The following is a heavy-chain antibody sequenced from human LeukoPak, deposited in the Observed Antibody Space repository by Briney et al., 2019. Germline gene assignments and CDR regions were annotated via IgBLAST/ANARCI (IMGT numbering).Heavy chain of an antibody. Sequence: PSETLSLTCTVSGGSISSGGYYWSWIRQPPGKGPEWIGYIYYSGSTNYNPSLKSRVTISVDTSKNQFSLKLSSVTAADTAVYYCARGITMVRGAFDYWGQGTLVTVSS. D-gene: IGHD3-10*01. CDR3: ARGITMVRGAFDY. J-gene: IGHJ4*02. V-gene: IGHV4-61*08. CDR2: IYYSGST. CDR1: GGSISSGGYY.